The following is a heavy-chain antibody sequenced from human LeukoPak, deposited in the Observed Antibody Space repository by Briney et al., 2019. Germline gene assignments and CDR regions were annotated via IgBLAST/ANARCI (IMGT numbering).Heavy chain of an antibody. J-gene: IGHJ6*03. CDR1: GYTFTSYG. CDR3: ARAYSSGSLRYYYYYYMDV. V-gene: IGHV1-18*01. Sequence: ASVKVSCKASGYTFTSYGISWVRQAPGQGLEWMGWISGSNGNTNYAQKLQGRVTMTTDTSTSTAYMELRSLRSDDTAVYYCARAYSSGSLRYYYYYYMDVWGKGTTVTVSS. CDR2: ISGSNGNT. D-gene: IGHD6-19*01.